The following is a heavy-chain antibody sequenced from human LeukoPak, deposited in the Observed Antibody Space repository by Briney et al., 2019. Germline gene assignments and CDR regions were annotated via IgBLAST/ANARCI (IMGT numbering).Heavy chain of an antibody. D-gene: IGHD3-3*01. CDR3: ARGLWRGLLVNDKRGFDY. CDR1: GFTFSSYG. V-gene: IGHV3-21*01. CDR2: YSSSGTYI. Sequence: GGSLRLSCAASGFTFSSYGMSWVRQAPGKGLEWVSSYSSSGTYIYYADSVKGRFTISRDNAKDSLYLQMNSLRAEDTAVYYCARGLWRGLLVNDKRGFDYWGQGTLVTVSS. J-gene: IGHJ4*02.